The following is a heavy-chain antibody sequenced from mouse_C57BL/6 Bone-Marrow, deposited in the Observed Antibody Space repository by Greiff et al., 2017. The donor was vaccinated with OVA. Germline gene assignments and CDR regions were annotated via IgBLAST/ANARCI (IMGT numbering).Heavy chain of an antibody. CDR2: INPNNGGT. Sequence: VQLQQSGPELVKPGASVKISCKASGYTFTDYYMNWVKQSHGKSLEWIGDINPNNGGTSYNQKFKGKATLTVDKSSSTAYMELRSLTSEDSAVYYCARLLRILFDYWGQGTTLTVSS. CDR1: GYTFTDYY. J-gene: IGHJ2*01. CDR3: ARLLRILFDY. D-gene: IGHD1-1*01. V-gene: IGHV1-26*01.